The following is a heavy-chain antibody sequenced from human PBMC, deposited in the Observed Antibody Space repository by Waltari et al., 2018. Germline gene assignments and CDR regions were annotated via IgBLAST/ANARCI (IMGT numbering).Heavy chain of an antibody. J-gene: IGHJ4*02. CDR3: ARGREYYGSGSYDY. CDR2: MNPNSGNT. V-gene: IGHV1-8*01. D-gene: IGHD3-10*01. Sequence: QVQLVQSGAEVKKPGASVKVACTASGYTFTSYDINWVRQATGQGLEWMGWMNPNSGNTGYAQKFQGRVTMTRNTSISTAYMELSSLRSEDTAVYYCARGREYYGSGSYDYWGQGTLVTVSS. CDR1: GYTFTSYD.